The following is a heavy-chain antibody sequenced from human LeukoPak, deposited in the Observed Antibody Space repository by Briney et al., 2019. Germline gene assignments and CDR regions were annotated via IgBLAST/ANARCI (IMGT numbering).Heavy chain of an antibody. CDR2: IWYDGIKT. J-gene: IGHJ3*02. D-gene: IGHD3-16*01. V-gene: IGHV3-33*01. Sequence: GGSLRLSCVASGFTFSGYGMHWVRQAPGKGLEWVAVIWYDGIKTYYADSVKGRFTISRDNSKDTLYLQMSSLRVEDTAAYYCARYLGGRNAFDIWGQGTMVTVSS. CDR3: ARYLGGRNAFDI. CDR1: GFTFSGYG.